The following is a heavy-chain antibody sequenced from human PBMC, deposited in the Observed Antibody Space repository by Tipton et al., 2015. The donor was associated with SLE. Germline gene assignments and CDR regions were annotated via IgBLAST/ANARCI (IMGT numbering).Heavy chain of an antibody. V-gene: IGHV4-61*08. CDR3: ATSPTSFWSSYYDF. CDR1: GGSISSGGYY. D-gene: IGHD3-3*01. Sequence: TLSLTCTVSGGSISSGGYYWSWIRQSPGKGMEWIGYVYHAGNTNYNPSLKSRLTISIDASKNQFSLKLSSVTAADTALYYCATSPTSFWSSYYDFWGQGILVTVSS. J-gene: IGHJ4*02. CDR2: VYHAGNT.